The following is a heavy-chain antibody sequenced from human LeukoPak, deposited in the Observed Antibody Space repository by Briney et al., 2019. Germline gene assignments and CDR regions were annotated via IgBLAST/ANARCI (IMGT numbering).Heavy chain of an antibody. CDR1: GYTFTGYY. D-gene: IGHD6-19*01. CDR3: AGNTAVAGSPQGLPSLDV. CDR2: INPNSGGT. Sequence: ASVKVSCKASGYTFTGYYMHWVRQAPGQGLEWMGWINPNSGGTNYAQKFQSRVTMTRDTSISTAYMELSRLRSDDTAVYYCAGNTAVAGSPQGLPSLDVWGEGTTVTVSS. J-gene: IGHJ6*04. V-gene: IGHV1-2*02.